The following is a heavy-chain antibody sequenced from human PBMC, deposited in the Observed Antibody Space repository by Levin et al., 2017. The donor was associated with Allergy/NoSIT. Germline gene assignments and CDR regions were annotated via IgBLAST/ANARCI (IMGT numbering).Heavy chain of an antibody. D-gene: IGHD2-2*01. CDR1: GYTFTGYY. Sequence: ASVKVSCKASGYTFTGYYMHWVRQAPGQGLEWMGWINPNSGGTNYAQKFQGRVTMTRDTSISTAYMELSRLRSDDTAVYYCARDCSSTSCYLGWFDPWGQGTLVTVSS. V-gene: IGHV1-2*02. CDR3: ARDCSSTSCYLGWFDP. CDR2: INPNSGGT. J-gene: IGHJ5*02.